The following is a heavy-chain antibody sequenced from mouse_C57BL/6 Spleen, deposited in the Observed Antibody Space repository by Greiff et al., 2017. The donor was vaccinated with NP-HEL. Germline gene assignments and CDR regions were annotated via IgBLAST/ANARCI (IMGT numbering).Heavy chain of an antibody. J-gene: IGHJ4*01. Sequence: EVQRVESGGGLVQPKGSLKLSCAASGFSLNTYAMNWVRQAPGKGLEWVARIRSKSNNYATYYADSVKDRFTISRDDSESILYLQMNNLKTEDTAMYYCVRSGWLPSHYAMDYWGQGTSVTVSS. CDR2: IRSKSNNYAT. CDR1: GFSLNTYA. D-gene: IGHD2-3*01. CDR3: VRSGWLPSHYAMDY. V-gene: IGHV10-1*01.